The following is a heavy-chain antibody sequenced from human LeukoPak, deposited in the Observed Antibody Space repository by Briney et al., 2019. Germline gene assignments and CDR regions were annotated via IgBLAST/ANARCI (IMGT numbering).Heavy chain of an antibody. CDR1: GFTFSNYW. J-gene: IGHJ4*02. CDR2: MKQDGSEK. CDR3: ARGGGGSWLDY. Sequence: GGSLRLSCVASGFTFSNYWMSWVRQAPGKGLEWVANMKQDGSEKYYVDSVKGRFTISRDNAKSSLYLQMNSLRAEDTAVYHCARGGGGSWLDYWGQGTLVTVSS. V-gene: IGHV3-7*04. D-gene: IGHD2-15*01.